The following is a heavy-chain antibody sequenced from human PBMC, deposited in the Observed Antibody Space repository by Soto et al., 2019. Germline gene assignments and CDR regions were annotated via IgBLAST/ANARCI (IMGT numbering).Heavy chain of an antibody. Sequence: GGSLRLSCAASGFTFSSYSMNWVRQAPGKGLEWVSSISSSSSHIYNADSVKGRFTISRDNAKNSLYLQMNSLRAEDTAVYYCARAQLNYFDYWGQGTLVTVSS. V-gene: IGHV3-21*01. CDR1: GFTFSSYS. CDR2: ISSSSSHI. D-gene: IGHD6-6*01. CDR3: ARAQLNYFDY. J-gene: IGHJ4*02.